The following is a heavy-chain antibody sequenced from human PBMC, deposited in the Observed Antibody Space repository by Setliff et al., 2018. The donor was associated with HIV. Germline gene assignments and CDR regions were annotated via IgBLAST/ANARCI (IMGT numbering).Heavy chain of an antibody. CDR1: GDSISSDFY. V-gene: IGHV4-38-2*02. Sequence: SETLSLTCTVSGDSISSDFYWGWIRQPPGKGLEWIGSIYHSGNTYYMPSLQSRVTISVDMSKNQFSLKVSSVTAADTAVYYCARILVAAAGTGFDPWGQGILVTAPQ. D-gene: IGHD6-13*01. J-gene: IGHJ5*02. CDR3: ARILVAAAGTGFDP. CDR2: IYHSGNT.